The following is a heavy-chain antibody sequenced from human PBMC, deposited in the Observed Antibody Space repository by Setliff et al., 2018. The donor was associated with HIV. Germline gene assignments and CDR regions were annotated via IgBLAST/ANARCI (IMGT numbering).Heavy chain of an antibody. CDR3: AREERKAPAGSGYYYYGMDV. D-gene: IGHD6-13*01. V-gene: IGHV4-61*02. CDR2: MYTSGST. J-gene: IGHJ6*02. Sequence: PSYTLSLTFTVSGGSISSDNYYWSWIRQPAGKGLEWIGRMYTSGSTNYNPSLKSRVTISVDTSKRQFSLKLSSVTAADTAVYYCAREERKAPAGSGYYYYGMDVWGQGTMVTVSS. CDR1: GGSISSDNYY.